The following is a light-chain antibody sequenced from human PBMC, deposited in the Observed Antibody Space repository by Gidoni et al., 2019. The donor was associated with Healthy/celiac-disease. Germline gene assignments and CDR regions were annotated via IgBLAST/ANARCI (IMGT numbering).Light chain of an antibody. J-gene: IGKJ2*01. CDR1: QSISRW. Sequence: DIQMTQSPSTLSASVGDRVTITCRASQSISRWLAWHQQKPGKAPKLLIYKASSLESGVPARFGGSGSGTEFTLTSSSLQPDDFATYYCQQYNSYPYTFGQXTKLEIK. CDR2: KAS. V-gene: IGKV1-5*03. CDR3: QQYNSYPYT.